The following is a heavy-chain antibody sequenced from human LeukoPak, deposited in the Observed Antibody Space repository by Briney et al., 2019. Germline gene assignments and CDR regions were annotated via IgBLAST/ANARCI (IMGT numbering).Heavy chain of an antibody. V-gene: IGHV4-59*01. J-gene: IGHJ3*02. Sequence: SETLSLTCTVSGGSISSYYWSWIRQPPGKGLEWIGYIYYSGSTNYNPSLKSRVTISVDTSKNQFSLKLSSVTAADTAVYYCARDPSPWGSSGAFDIWGQGTMVTVSS. CDR3: ARDPSPWGSSGAFDI. CDR2: IYYSGST. CDR1: GGSISSYY. D-gene: IGHD6-6*01.